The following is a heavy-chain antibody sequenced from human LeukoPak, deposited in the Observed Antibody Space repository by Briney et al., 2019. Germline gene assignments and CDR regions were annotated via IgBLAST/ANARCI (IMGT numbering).Heavy chain of an antibody. D-gene: IGHD6-13*01. Sequence: PGGSLRLSCAASGFTFSRYWMHWVRQAPGKGLVWVSRINTDGSGTSYADSVKGRFTISRDNAMNTLYLQMNSLRAEDTAVYYCARDGLAAARDYWGQGALVTVSS. J-gene: IGHJ4*02. CDR2: INTDGSGT. CDR3: ARDGLAAARDY. V-gene: IGHV3-74*01. CDR1: GFTFSRYW.